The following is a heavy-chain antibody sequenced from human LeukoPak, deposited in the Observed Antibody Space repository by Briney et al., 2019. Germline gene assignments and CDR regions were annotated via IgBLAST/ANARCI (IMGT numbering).Heavy chain of an antibody. V-gene: IGHV3-74*01. CDR3: ATADYGSGSY. CDR1: GFTLSTYW. CDR2: INNDGNST. J-gene: IGHJ4*02. D-gene: IGHD3-10*01. Sequence: GGSLRLSCAASGFTLSTYWMHWVRQAPGKGLVWVSRINNDGNSTSYADSVKGRFTISRDNTKNTLYLQMNSLRAEDTALYHCATADYGSGSYWGQGTLVTVSS.